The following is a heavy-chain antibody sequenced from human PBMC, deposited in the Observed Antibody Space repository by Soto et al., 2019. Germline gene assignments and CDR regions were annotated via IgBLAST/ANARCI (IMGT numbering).Heavy chain of an antibody. Sequence: ETLSLTCAVSGGSISSSNWWSWVRQPPGKGLEWIGEIYHSGSTNYNPSLKSRVTISVDKSKNQFSLKLSSVTAEDTAVYYCAKVGYSYGYFDYWGQGTLVTVS. J-gene: IGHJ4*02. CDR1: GGSISSSNW. D-gene: IGHD5-18*01. CDR3: AKVGYSYGYFDY. CDR2: IYHSGST. V-gene: IGHV4-4*02.